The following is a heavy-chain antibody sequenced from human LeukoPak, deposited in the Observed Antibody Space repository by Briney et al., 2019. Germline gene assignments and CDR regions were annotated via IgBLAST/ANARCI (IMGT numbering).Heavy chain of an antibody. D-gene: IGHD6-19*01. CDR1: GFTFSSYE. CDR2: ISSSSSYI. V-gene: IGHV3-21*01. CDR3: ARTKIGYSSGWYYFDY. Sequence: PGGSLRLSCAASGFTFSSYEMNWIRQAPGKGLEWVSSISSSSSYIYYADSVKGRFTISRDNAKNSLYLQMNSLRAEDTVVYYCARTKIGYSSGWYYFDYWGQGTLVTVSS. J-gene: IGHJ4*02.